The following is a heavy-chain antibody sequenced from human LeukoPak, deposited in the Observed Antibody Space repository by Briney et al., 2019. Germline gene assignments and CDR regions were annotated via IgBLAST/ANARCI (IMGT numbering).Heavy chain of an antibody. Sequence: PSETLSLTCTVSGYSISSGYYWGWIRQPPGKGLEWIGSIYHSGSTYYNPSLKSRVTISVDTSKSQFSLKLSSVTAADTAVYYCARHPMYSSEDYWGQGTLVTVSS. V-gene: IGHV4-38-2*02. J-gene: IGHJ4*02. D-gene: IGHD6-25*01. CDR2: IYHSGST. CDR1: GYSISSGYY. CDR3: ARHPMYSSEDY.